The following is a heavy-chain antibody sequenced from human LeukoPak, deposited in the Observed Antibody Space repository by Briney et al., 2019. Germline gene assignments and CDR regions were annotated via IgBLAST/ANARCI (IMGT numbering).Heavy chain of an antibody. CDR2: IYYSGST. D-gene: IGHD3-10*01. V-gene: IGHV4-59*01. Sequence: SETLSLTCTVSGGSISSYYWSWIRQPPGKGLEWIGYIYYSGSTNYNPSLKSRVTISVDTSKNQFSLKLSSVTAADTAVYYCARGGYGSERTEYFQHWGQGTLVTVSS. CDR1: GGSISSYY. J-gene: IGHJ1*01. CDR3: ARGGYGSERTEYFQH.